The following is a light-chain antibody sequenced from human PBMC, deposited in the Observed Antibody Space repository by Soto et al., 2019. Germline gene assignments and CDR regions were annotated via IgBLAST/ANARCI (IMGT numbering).Light chain of an antibody. J-gene: IGKJ1*01. Sequence: DIQLTQSPSFLSASVGDRVTITCRASQSIFRSLNWYQQKPGKAPKLLIYAASNLQSGVPSRFSGSESGTDFILTISSLQPEDFATYYCQQIYAAPVTFGQGTKVEIK. CDR2: AAS. CDR3: QQIYAAPVT. V-gene: IGKV1-39*01. CDR1: QSIFRS.